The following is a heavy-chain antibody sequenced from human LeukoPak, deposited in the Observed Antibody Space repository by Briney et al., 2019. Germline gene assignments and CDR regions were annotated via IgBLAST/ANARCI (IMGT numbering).Heavy chain of an antibody. CDR2: ISSSGSTI. D-gene: IGHD6-19*01. Sequence: PGGSLRLSCAASGFTFSSYETNWVRQAPGKGLEWVSYISSSGSTIYYADSVKGRFTISRDNAKNSLYLQMNSLRAEDTAVYYCARVFGQWQNYWGQGTLVTVSS. CDR3: ARVFGQWQNY. CDR1: GFTFSSYE. J-gene: IGHJ4*02. V-gene: IGHV3-48*03.